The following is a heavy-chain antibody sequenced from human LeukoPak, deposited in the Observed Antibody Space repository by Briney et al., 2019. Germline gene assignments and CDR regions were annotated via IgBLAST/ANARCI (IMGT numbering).Heavy chain of an antibody. CDR2: ISSSSNII. J-gene: IGHJ1*01. CDR1: GFTLRSYS. D-gene: IGHD3-22*01. CDR3: ARSASNGYYGQYFQY. Sequence: GGSLRLSRAASGFTLRSYSTNWVREAPGKGVEWISYISSSSNIIYYADSVKGRFTISRDNARNSLYLQMSSLRAEDTALYYCARSASNGYYGQYFQYWGQGTLVTVSS. V-gene: IGHV3-48*01.